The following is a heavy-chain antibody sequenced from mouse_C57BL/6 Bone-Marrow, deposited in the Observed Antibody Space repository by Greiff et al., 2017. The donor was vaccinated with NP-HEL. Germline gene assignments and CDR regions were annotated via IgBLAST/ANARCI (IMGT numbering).Heavy chain of an antibody. Sequence: QVQLQQSGAELARPGASVKLSCKASGYTFTSYGISWVKQRTGQGLEWIGEIYPRSGNTYYNEKFKGKATLTADKSSSTAYMELRSLTSEDSAVYFCARRDYYGSSYPFAYWGQGTLVTVSA. V-gene: IGHV1-81*01. CDR2: IYPRSGNT. J-gene: IGHJ3*01. CDR1: GYTFTSYG. D-gene: IGHD1-1*01. CDR3: ARRDYYGSSYPFAY.